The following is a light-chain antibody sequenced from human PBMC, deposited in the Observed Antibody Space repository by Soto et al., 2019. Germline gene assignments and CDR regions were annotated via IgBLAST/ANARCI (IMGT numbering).Light chain of an antibody. CDR1: QSLNTK. J-gene: IGKJ5*01. V-gene: IGKV3-15*01. Sequence: DIVMTQSPATLSVSPGERATLSCRASQSLNTKLAWYQQKPGQAPRLLISGATARAPGIPARFSGSGSETDFTLTISRLEPEDFALYYCQQYGSSAPITFGQGTRLEIK. CDR3: QQYGSSAPIT. CDR2: GAT.